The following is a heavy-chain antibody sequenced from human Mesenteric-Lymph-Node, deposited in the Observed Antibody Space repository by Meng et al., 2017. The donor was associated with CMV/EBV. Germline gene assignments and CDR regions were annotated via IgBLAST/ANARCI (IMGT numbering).Heavy chain of an antibody. D-gene: IGHD1-26*01. Sequence: SVKVSCKASGFTFISSAVQWVRLARGQRLEWIGWIVVETGNTNYAQKFEERVTITRDMSTSTVYMELSSLRSDDSAVYYCAATSNWDYYYYNAFDVWGQGTTVTVSS. CDR1: GFTFISSA. V-gene: IGHV1-58*01. CDR2: IVVETGNT. CDR3: AATSNWDYYYYNAFDV. J-gene: IGHJ6*02.